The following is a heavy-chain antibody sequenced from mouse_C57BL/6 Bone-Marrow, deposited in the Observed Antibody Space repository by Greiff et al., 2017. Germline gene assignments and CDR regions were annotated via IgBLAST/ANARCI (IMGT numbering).Heavy chain of an antibody. J-gene: IGHJ3*01. CDR1: GYSITSDY. Sequence: EVQGVESGPGLAKPSQTLSLTCSVTGYSITSDYWNWFRKFPGNKLEYMGYISYSGSTYYNPSLKSRISITRDTAKNQYYLQLNSVTTEDTATYYCASGIYDGDSTFFAYWGQGTLVTVSA. CDR2: ISYSGST. D-gene: IGHD2-3*01. V-gene: IGHV3-8*01. CDR3: ASGIYDGDSTFFAY.